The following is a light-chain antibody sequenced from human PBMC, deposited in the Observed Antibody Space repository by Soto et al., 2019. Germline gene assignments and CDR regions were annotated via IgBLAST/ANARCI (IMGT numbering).Light chain of an antibody. J-gene: IGKJ2*01. Sequence: EIVLTQSPGTLSLSPGERATLSCRASQSVSSSYLAWYQQKPGQAPRLLIYDASRRATGVSDRFSGSGSGTDFTLTISRLEPEDFAVYYCQQYGSPPPYAFGQGTKLEIK. CDR2: DAS. CDR3: QQYGSPPPYA. CDR1: QSVSSSY. V-gene: IGKV3-20*01.